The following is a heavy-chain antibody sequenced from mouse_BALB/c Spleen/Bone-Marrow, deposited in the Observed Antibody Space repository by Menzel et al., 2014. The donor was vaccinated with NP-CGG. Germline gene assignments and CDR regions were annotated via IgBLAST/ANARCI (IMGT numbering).Heavy chain of an antibody. CDR2: IWAGGST. V-gene: IGHV2-9*02. Sequence: VQLQESGPGLVAPSQSLSITCTVSGFSLTSYGVHWVRQPPGKGLEWLGVIWAGGSTNYNSALMSRLSISKDNSESQVFLKMNSLQTDDTAMYYCARDRGYYKDVGDYWGQGTTLTVSS. D-gene: IGHD2-3*01. J-gene: IGHJ2*01. CDR1: GFSLTSYG. CDR3: ARDRGYYKDVGDY.